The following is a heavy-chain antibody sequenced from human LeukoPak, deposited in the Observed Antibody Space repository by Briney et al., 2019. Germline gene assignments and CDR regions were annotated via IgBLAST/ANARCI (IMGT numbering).Heavy chain of an antibody. V-gene: IGHV3-20*04. D-gene: IGHD2-2*01. Sequence: GGSLRLSCAASGFTFDDYGMSWVRQAPGKGLEWVSGINWNGGSTGYADSVKGRFTISRDNAKNSLYLQMNSPRAEDTALYYCARDLGDCSSTSCPVGYWGQGTLVTVSS. CDR1: GFTFDDYG. J-gene: IGHJ4*02. CDR2: INWNGGST. CDR3: ARDLGDCSSTSCPVGY.